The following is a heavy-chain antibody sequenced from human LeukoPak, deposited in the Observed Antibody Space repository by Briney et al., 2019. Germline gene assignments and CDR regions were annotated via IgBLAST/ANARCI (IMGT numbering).Heavy chain of an antibody. Sequence: PSETLSLTCTVSGGSISSYYWSWIRQPAGKGLEWIGRIYTSGSTNYNPSLKSRVTMSVDTSKNQFSLKLSSVTAADTAVYYCAREGGITMVREEADYYYYYMDVWGKGTTVTISS. V-gene: IGHV4-4*07. J-gene: IGHJ6*03. CDR3: AREGGITMVREEADYYYYYMDV. D-gene: IGHD3-10*01. CDR1: GGSISSYY. CDR2: IYTSGST.